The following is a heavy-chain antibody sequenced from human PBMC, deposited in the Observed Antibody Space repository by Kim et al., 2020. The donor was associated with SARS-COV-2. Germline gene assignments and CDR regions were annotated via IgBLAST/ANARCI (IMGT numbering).Heavy chain of an antibody. CDR3: ARVGDGVDSSGYYPVFDY. D-gene: IGHD3-22*01. CDR2: IKQDGSEK. Sequence: GGSLRLSCAASGFTFSSYWMSWVRQAPGKGLEWVANIKQDGSEKYYVDSVKGRFTISRDNAKNSLYLQMNSLRAEDTAVYYCARVGDGVDSSGYYPVFDYWGQGTLVTVSS. J-gene: IGHJ4*02. V-gene: IGHV3-7*01. CDR1: GFTFSSYW.